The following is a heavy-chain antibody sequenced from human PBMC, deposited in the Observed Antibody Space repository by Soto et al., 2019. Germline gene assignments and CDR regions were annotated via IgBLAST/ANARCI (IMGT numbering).Heavy chain of an antibody. V-gene: IGHV4-39*01. Sequence: QQQLQESGPGLVKPSETLSLTCTVSGGSISSNIYYWGWIRQPPGKGLEWIGSIYYSGSTYYNPSLKSRVTISVVTSKNQFSLKPSSVTAADTAVYYCARGRRYSSSWYSDYWGQGTLVTVSS. CDR2: IYYSGST. J-gene: IGHJ4*02. CDR1: GGSISSNIYY. D-gene: IGHD6-13*01. CDR3: ARGRRYSSSWYSDY.